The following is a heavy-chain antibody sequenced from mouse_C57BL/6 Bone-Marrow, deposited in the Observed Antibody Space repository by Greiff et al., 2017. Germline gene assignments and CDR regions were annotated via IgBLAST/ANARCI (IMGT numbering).Heavy chain of an antibody. CDR1: GFTFSSYA. D-gene: IGHD1-1*01. V-gene: IGHV5-4*01. J-gene: IGHJ1*03. Sequence: DVQLQESGGGLVKPGGSLKLSCAASGFTFSSYAMYWVRQTPEKRLEWVATISDGGSYTYYPDNVKGRFTISRDNAKNNLYLQMSLLKSEDTAMYYCARDWAYDGSSVFVWGTGTTVTVSS. CDR2: ISDGGSYT. CDR3: ARDWAYDGSSVFV.